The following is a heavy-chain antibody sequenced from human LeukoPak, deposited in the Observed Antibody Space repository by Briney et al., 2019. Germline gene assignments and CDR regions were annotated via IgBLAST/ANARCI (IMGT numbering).Heavy chain of an antibody. CDR3: ALVLRSSSWYYYYYYGMDV. J-gene: IGHJ6*02. CDR1: GYTLTELS. D-gene: IGHD6-13*01. V-gene: IGHV1-24*01. Sequence: ASVKVSCKVSGYTLTELSMHWVRQAPGKGLEWMGGFDPEDGETIYAQKFQGRVTMTEDTSTDTAYMELSSLRSEDTAVYYCALVLRSSSWYYYYYYGMDVWGQGTTVTVSS. CDR2: FDPEDGET.